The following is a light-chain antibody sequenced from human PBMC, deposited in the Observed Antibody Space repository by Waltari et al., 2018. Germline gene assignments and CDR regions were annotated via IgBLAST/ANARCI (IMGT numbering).Light chain of an antibody. CDR3: QQYYRSRT. CDR2: WAS. Sequence: IVMSKFPDSLPVSLGERATISCRSSQSVLYNSNDKNYLAWYQQKPGQPPRLLIYWASTRESGVPDRFSGSGSGTDFTLTISNLQAEDVAVYYCQQYYRSRTFGQGTKVEIK. J-gene: IGKJ1*01. CDR1: QSVLYNSNDKNY. V-gene: IGKV4-1*01.